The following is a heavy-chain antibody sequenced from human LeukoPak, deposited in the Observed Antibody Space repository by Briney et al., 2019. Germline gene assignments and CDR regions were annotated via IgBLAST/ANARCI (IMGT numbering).Heavy chain of an antibody. CDR1: GFTFSNYA. CDR2: ISYDGSDK. D-gene: IGHD1-26*01. CDR3: ARDLLGAIDY. J-gene: IGHJ4*02. Sequence: GGSLRLSCAASGFTFSNYAMHWVRQAPGKGLEWVAAISYDGSDKYYADSVKGRFTISRDNSKNTLYLQMNSLRAEDTAVYYCARDLLGAIDYWGQGTLVTVSS. V-gene: IGHV3-30*04.